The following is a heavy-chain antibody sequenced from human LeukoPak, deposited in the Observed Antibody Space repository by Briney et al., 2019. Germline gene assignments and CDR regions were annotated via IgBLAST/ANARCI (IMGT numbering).Heavy chain of an antibody. Sequence: PGGSLRLSCAASGFTFSSYSMNWVRQAPGKGLEWVSSISSSSSYIYSADSVKGRFTISRDNAKNSLYLQMNSLRAEDTAVYYCARTYCGGDCPPGDDAFDIWGQGTMVTVSS. J-gene: IGHJ3*02. V-gene: IGHV3-21*01. CDR2: ISSSSSYI. CDR3: ARTYCGGDCPPGDDAFDI. D-gene: IGHD2-21*02. CDR1: GFTFSSYS.